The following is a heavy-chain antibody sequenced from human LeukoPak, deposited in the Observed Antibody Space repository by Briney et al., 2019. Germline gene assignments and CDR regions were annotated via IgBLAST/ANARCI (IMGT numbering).Heavy chain of an antibody. J-gene: IGHJ4*02. Sequence: GEPLKISCKGSGYNFNTYWVAWVRQIPGKGLEWIGIIRPMNSNMRYSPSFQGLVTISADRSINTAYLQWSSLTASDTAMYYCASRPFETTVVPWDFYWGQGTQVTVSS. CDR2: IRPMNSNM. V-gene: IGHV5-51*01. CDR1: GYNFNTYW. CDR3: ASRPFETTVVPWDFY. D-gene: IGHD4-23*01.